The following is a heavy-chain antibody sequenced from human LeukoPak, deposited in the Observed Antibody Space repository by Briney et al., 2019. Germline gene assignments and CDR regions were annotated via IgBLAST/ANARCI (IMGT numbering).Heavy chain of an antibody. CDR3: ARHSPHSGSFDYFDY. Sequence: SETLSLTCTVSGGSISSSSYSWGRIRQPPGKGLEWIGSIYYSGSTYYNPSLKSRVTISVDTSKNQFSLKLSSVTAADTAVYYCARHSPHSGSFDYFDYWGQGTLVTVSS. CDR1: GGSISSSSYS. CDR2: IYYSGST. D-gene: IGHD1-26*01. J-gene: IGHJ4*02. V-gene: IGHV4-39*01.